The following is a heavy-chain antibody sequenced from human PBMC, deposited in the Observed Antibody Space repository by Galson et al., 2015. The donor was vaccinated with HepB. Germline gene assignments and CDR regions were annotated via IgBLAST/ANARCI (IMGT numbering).Heavy chain of an antibody. CDR3: ARIPDYDFWSGYPTRNWFDP. CDR2: ISAYNGNT. D-gene: IGHD3-3*01. J-gene: IGHJ5*02. Sequence: SVKVSCKASGYTFTSYGISWVRQAPGQGLEWMGWISAYNGNTNYAQKLQGRVTMTTDTSTSTAYMELRSLRSDDTAVYYCARIPDYDFWSGYPTRNWFDPWGQGTLVTVSS. V-gene: IGHV1-18*04. CDR1: GYTFTSYG.